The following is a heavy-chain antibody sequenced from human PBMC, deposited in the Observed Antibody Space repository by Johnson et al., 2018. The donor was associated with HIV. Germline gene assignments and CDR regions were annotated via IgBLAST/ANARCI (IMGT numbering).Heavy chain of an antibody. Sequence: VQLVESGGTLVKPGGSLRLSCAASGFSFSNTWLSWVRQAPGKGLEWVARIKRKSDGGTTDYAAPVKGRFSISRDDSKSTVYLKMNSLKTEDSAVYYCTTDLIVVIPIGAFDVWGQGTTVTVSS. V-gene: IGHV3-15*02. CDR2: IKRKSDGGTT. D-gene: IGHD2-21*01. J-gene: IGHJ3*01. CDR1: GFSFSNTW. CDR3: TTDLIVVIPIGAFDV.